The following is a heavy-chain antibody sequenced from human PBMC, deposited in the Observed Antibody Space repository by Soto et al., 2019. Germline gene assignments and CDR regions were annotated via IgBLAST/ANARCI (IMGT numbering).Heavy chain of an antibody. J-gene: IGHJ5*02. CDR1: GYTFTSYA. D-gene: IGHD2-2*01. CDR2: INAGNGNT. Sequence: ASVKVSCKASGYTFTSYAMHWVRQAPGQRLEWMGWINAGNGNTKYSQKFQGRVTITRDTSASTAYMELSSLRSEDTAVYYCARAPGRLVTRYCSSTSCYDNWFDPWGQGTLVTVSS. V-gene: IGHV1-3*01. CDR3: ARAPGRLVTRYCSSTSCYDNWFDP.